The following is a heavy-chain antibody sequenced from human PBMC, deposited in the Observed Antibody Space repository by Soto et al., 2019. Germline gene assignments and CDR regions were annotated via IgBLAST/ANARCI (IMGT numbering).Heavy chain of an antibody. CDR2: IKQDGSEK. CDR3: ARGIVGAREAFDI. Sequence: GGSLRLSCAASGFTFSSYWMSWVRQAPWKGLEWVANIKQDGSEKYYVDSVKGRFTISRDNAKNSLYLQMNSLRAEDTAVYYCARGIVGAREAFDIWGQGTMVTVSS. D-gene: IGHD1-26*01. V-gene: IGHV3-7*01. CDR1: GFTFSSYW. J-gene: IGHJ3*02.